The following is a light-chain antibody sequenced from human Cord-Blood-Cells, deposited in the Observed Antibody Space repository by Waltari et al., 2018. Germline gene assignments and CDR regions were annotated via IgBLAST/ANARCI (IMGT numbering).Light chain of an antibody. CDR1: SSDVGGYNY. CDR2: EVS. V-gene: IGLV2-8*01. J-gene: IGLJ3*02. Sequence: QSALTQPPSASGSPGQSVTISCTGTSSDVGGYNYVSWYQHHPGKAPKPMIYEVSKRPAGVPDRFSGSKSGNTASRTVSGLQAEDEADYYCSSYAGSNNYWVFGGGTKLTVL. CDR3: SSYAGSNNYWV.